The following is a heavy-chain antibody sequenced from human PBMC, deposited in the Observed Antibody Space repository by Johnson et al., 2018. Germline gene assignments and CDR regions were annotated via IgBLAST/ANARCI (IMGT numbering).Heavy chain of an antibody. CDR3: ARDISVVPAAIEDYYYGMDV. D-gene: IGHD2-2*01. J-gene: IGHJ6*02. Sequence: QVQLVQSGAEVKKPGSSVKVSCKASGGTFSSYAISWVRQAPGQGLEWMGGIIPIFGTANYAQKFQGRVTITADESTCTAYMELSSLRSEDTAVYYCARDISVVPAAIEDYYYGMDVWGQGTTVTVSS. CDR1: GGTFSSYA. V-gene: IGHV1-69*12. CDR2: IIPIFGTA.